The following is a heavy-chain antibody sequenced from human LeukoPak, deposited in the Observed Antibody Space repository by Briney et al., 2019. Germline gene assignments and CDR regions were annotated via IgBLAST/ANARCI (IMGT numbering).Heavy chain of an antibody. Sequence: ASETLSLTCTVSGGSISSGGYYWSWIRQHPGKGLEWIGYIYYSGSTYYNPSLKSRVTISVDTSKNQFSLKLSSVTAADTAVYYCARALQSRPGLGYWGQGTLVTVSS. D-gene: IGHD7-27*01. J-gene: IGHJ4*02. CDR2: IYYSGST. CDR3: ARALQSRPGLGY. V-gene: IGHV4-31*03. CDR1: GGSISSGGYY.